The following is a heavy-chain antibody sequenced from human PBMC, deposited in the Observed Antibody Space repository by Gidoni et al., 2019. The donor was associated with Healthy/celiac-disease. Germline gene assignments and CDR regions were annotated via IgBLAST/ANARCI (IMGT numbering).Heavy chain of an antibody. CDR3: ARDRVGYSSGWYSNWFDP. J-gene: IGHJ5*02. CDR2: TYYRSKWYN. CDR1: GDSVSSHSPA. Sequence: QVQLQQSGPGLVKPSQTLPLTCAISGDSVSSHSPAWNWIRQSPSRALEWLGRTYYRSKWYNDYAVSVKSRITINPDTSKNQFSLQLNSVTPEDTAVYYCARDRVGYSSGWYSNWFDPWGQGTLVTVSS. V-gene: IGHV6-1*01. D-gene: IGHD6-19*01.